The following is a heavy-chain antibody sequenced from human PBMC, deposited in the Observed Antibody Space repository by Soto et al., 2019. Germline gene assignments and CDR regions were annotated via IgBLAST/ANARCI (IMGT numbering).Heavy chain of an antibody. CDR1: GYAFSNND. Sequence: ASVKVSCKASGYAFSNNDISWVRQATGQGLEWMGWMNPNSGNGGYAQKFQGRVTMTRDTSTSTAYMELSSLASDDTAIYYCARMATSGTLNWFDPWGQGTLVTVS. V-gene: IGHV1-8*01. CDR3: ARMATSGTLNWFDP. CDR2: MNPNSGNG. J-gene: IGHJ5*02.